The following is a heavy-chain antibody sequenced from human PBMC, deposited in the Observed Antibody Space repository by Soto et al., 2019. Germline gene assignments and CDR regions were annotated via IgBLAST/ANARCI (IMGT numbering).Heavy chain of an antibody. J-gene: IGHJ6*02. CDR2: IYYSGST. Sequence: SETLSLTCTVSGGSISSYYWSWIRQPPGKGLEWIGYIYYSGSTNYNPSLKSRVTISVDTSKNQFSLKLSSVTAADTAVHYCARTAGLGYYYYGMDVWGQGTTVTVSS. CDR3: ARTAGLGYYYYGMDV. CDR1: GGSISSYY. D-gene: IGHD3-22*01. V-gene: IGHV4-59*01.